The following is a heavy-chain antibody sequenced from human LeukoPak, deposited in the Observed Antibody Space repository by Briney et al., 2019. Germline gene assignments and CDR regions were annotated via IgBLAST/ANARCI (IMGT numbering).Heavy chain of an antibody. CDR3: AGETGATAGTALGN. J-gene: IGHJ4*02. V-gene: IGHV3-53*01. CDR1: GFSVSSNY. Sequence: GGALRLSCVVSGFSVSSNYMSGVRQAPGKGLEWVSVIYSGGCRYYADSVKGRFTSSRENSRNTLYLQMNSVRGDDTAVYYCAGETGATAGTALGNWGQGTLVTVSS. D-gene: IGHD6-13*01. CDR2: IYSGGCR.